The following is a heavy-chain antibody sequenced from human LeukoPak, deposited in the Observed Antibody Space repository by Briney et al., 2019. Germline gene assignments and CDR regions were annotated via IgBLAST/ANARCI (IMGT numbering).Heavy chain of an antibody. CDR1: GFTFSNYW. CDR3: ARHFRTYDSSGYFDQ. V-gene: IGHV3-74*01. CDR2: INIDVSST. J-gene: IGHJ5*02. Sequence: GGSLRLSCAASGFTFSNYWMHWVRQAPGKGLVWVSRINIDVSSTFYADSVKGRFTISRDNSKNTLYLQMNSLRAEDTAVYYCARHFRTYDSSGYFDQWGQGTLVTVSS. D-gene: IGHD3-22*01.